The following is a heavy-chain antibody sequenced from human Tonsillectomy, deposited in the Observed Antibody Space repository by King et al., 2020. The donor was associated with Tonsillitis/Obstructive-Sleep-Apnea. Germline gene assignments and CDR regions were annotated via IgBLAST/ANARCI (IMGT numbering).Heavy chain of an antibody. CDR3: ARRGYCTSDSCSHLGWVDP. V-gene: IGHV3-30*01. Sequence: QLVQSGGDVVQPGRSLRLSCAASGFTFSSYAMDWVRQAPGKGLEWVALISHDGTNKYYADSVKGRFTISRDNSKNTLYLQMNSLRDEDTSVYYCARRGYCTSDSCSHLGWVDPWGQGTLVTVSS. J-gene: IGHJ5*02. CDR1: GFTFSSYA. CDR2: ISHDGTNK. D-gene: IGHD2-2*01.